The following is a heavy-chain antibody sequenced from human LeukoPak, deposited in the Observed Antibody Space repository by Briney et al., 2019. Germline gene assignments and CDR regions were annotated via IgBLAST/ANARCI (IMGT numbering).Heavy chain of an antibody. CDR1: GFTFSSYA. J-gene: IGHJ4*02. D-gene: IGHD3-22*01. V-gene: IGHV3-23*01. CDR3: AKVLSKGGGYYLTDY. CDR2: ISSNGAST. Sequence: GGSLRLSCAASGFTFSSYAMSWVRQAPGKGLEWVSGISSNGASTYYVDSVKGRFTISRDNSKNTLFLQMNSLRAEDTAVYYCAKVLSKGGGYYLTDYWGQGTLVTVSS.